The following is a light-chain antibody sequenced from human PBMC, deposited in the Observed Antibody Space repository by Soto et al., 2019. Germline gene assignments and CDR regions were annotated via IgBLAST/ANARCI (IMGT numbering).Light chain of an antibody. CDR1: QTVSGNY. Sequence: EIVLTQSPGILSLSPGERATLSCRASQTVSGNYLAWYQQKPGQAPSLLFYGSSDRATGIPDRFSGSGSGTDFTLTINRVEPEDFAVYYCQQYGSSPPYTFGQGTTLEI. J-gene: IGKJ2*01. CDR2: GSS. CDR3: QQYGSSPPYT. V-gene: IGKV3-20*01.